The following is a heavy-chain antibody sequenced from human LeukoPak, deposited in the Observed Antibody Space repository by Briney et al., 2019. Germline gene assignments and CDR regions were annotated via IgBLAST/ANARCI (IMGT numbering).Heavy chain of an antibody. V-gene: IGHV3-7*01. Sequence: PGGSLRLSCAASGFTLSSYWMSWVRQAPGKGLEWVANIKQDGSEKYYVDSVKGRFTISRDNAKNSLYLQMNSLRAEDTAAYYCASTTAGFDYWGQGTLVTVSS. CDR2: IKQDGSEK. CDR1: GFTLSSYW. J-gene: IGHJ4*02. CDR3: ASTTAGFDY. D-gene: IGHD6-13*01.